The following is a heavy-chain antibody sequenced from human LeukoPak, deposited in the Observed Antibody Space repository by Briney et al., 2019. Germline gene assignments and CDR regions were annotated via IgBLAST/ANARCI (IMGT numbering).Heavy chain of an antibody. CDR2: IYTSGST. J-gene: IGHJ5*02. CDR1: GASISSYY. D-gene: IGHD3-9*01. V-gene: IGHV4-4*07. Sequence: SETLSLTCTVSGASISSYYWSWIRQTAGKGLELIGRIYTSGSTNYNPSLKSRLTMSLDTSKNQFSLKLSSVTAADTAVYYCARERYDILTGSYPWFDPWGQGTLVTVSS. CDR3: ARERYDILTGSYPWFDP.